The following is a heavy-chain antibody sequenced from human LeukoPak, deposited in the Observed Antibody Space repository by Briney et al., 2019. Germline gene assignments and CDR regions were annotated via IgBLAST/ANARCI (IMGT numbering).Heavy chain of an antibody. D-gene: IGHD3-22*01. J-gene: IGHJ4*02. Sequence: GRSLRLSCATSGFTFSRDVMHWVRQSPGKGLEWVAVISSDGSNTDYADSVKGRFTISRDNSKNTLYLELHRLRAEDTAVYYCAKDSVVMNFFESWGQGTLVTVSS. CDR2: ISSDGSNT. CDR3: AKDSVVMNFFES. CDR1: GFTFSRDV. V-gene: IGHV3-30*18.